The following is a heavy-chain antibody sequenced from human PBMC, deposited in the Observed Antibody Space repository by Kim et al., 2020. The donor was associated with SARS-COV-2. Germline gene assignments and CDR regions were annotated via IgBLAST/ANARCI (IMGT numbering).Heavy chain of an antibody. Sequence: KGRFTISRDKSKNTMYLQMNSLRAEDTAVYYCARDRNDILTGLTGSLDYWGQGTLVTVSS. V-gene: IGHV3-30*04. CDR3: ARDRNDILTGLTGSLDY. J-gene: IGHJ4*02. D-gene: IGHD3-9*01.